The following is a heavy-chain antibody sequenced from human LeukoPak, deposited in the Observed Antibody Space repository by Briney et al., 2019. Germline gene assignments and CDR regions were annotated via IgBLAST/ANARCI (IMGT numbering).Heavy chain of an antibody. J-gene: IGHJ4*02. Sequence: PSETLSLTCTVSGGSITSYYWSWIRQPAGKGLEWIGRIFPSGSTNYNPSLKSRVTMSVDTSKNQFSLNLNSVTAADTAVYFCSRGLDSRKLGYWGQGTLVTVSS. CDR3: SRGLDSRKLGY. CDR1: GGSITSYY. V-gene: IGHV4-4*07. D-gene: IGHD3-22*01. CDR2: IFPSGST.